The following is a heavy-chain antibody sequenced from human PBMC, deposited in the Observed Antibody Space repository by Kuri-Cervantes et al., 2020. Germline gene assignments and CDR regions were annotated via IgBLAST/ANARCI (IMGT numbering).Heavy chain of an antibody. V-gene: IGHV3-11*01. CDR2: ISSSGSTI. J-gene: IGHJ6*02. CDR3: ARAGGKDIVVVPAAMRPYYYYGMDV. Sequence: GESLKISCAASGFTFSDYYMSWIRQAPGKGLEWVPYISSSGSTIYYADSVKGRFTISRDNAKNSLYLQMNSLRAEDTAVYYCARAGGKDIVVVPAAMRPYYYYGMDVWGQGATVTVSS. D-gene: IGHD2-2*01. CDR1: GFTFSDYY.